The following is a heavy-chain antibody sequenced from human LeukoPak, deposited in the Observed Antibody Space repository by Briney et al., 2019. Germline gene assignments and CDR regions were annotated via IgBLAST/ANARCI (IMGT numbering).Heavy chain of an antibody. CDR2: IRKKREGYST. CDR1: GFIFRDYF. Sequence: GGSLRLSCAASGFIFRDYFMDWVRQAPRKGLEWVGRIRKKREGYSTEYAASVKGRFVISRDDSKNSLYLQMNSLRTGDTAVYYCVRDNWGTDYWGQGTVVTVSS. V-gene: IGHV3-72*01. CDR3: VRDNWGTDY. J-gene: IGHJ4*02. D-gene: IGHD7-27*01.